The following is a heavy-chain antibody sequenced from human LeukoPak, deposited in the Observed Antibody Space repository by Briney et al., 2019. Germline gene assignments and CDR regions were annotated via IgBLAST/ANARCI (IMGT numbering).Heavy chain of an antibody. CDR2: ISYDGSNK. CDR1: GSTFSSYG. CDR3: AKGGGYEAQYYYYYLDV. V-gene: IGHV3-30*18. J-gene: IGHJ6*03. Sequence: GRSLRLSCAASGSTFSSYGMHWVRQAPGKGLEWVAVISYDGSNKYYADSVKGRFTVSRDNSKNTLYLQMKSLRAEDTAVYYCAKGGGYEAQYYYYYLDVWGKGTTVTISS. D-gene: IGHD5-12*01.